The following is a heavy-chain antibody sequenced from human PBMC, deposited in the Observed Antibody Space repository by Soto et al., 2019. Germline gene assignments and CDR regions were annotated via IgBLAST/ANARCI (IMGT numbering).Heavy chain of an antibody. CDR3: GKGSAAMFYSYDATED. CDR1: AFTFGIHA. Sequence: GVSRRLSCAPSAFTFGIHAMSWVRQAPGKGLEWVSFISGSGGSTYYADSVNGRFTISRDNAKKTLYLKMISMRGEDTAVYYGGKGSAAMFYSYDATEDCGHGTTVTLSS. V-gene: IGHV3-23*01. J-gene: IGHJ6*02. CDR2: ISGSGGST. D-gene: IGHD2-2*01.